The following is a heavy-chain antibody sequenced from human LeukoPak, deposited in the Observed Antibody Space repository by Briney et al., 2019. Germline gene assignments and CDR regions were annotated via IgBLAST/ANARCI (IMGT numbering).Heavy chain of an antibody. CDR2: ISAYKGDT. J-gene: IGHJ4*02. CDR3: AAVRRGYNWNGGLDY. CDR1: GYTFTNYG. D-gene: IGHD1-20*01. V-gene: IGHV1-18*03. Sequence: ASVKVSCTTSGYTFTNYGIAWVRQAPGQGLAWMGWISAYKGDTKYAQKFQGRVTMSTDTSTTTAYMELSSLRSEDMAVYYCAAVRRGYNWNGGLDYWGQGTLVTVSS.